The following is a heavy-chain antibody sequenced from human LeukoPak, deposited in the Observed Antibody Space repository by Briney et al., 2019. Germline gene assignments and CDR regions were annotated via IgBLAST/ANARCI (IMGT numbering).Heavy chain of an antibody. D-gene: IGHD6-13*01. V-gene: IGHV4-34*01. Sequence: PSETLSLTCAVYGGSFSGYYWSWIRQPPGKGLEWIGEINHSGSTNYNPSLKSRVTISVDTSKNQFSLKLSSVTAADTAVYYCARNEGQQLSRRWFDPWGQGTLVTVSS. CDR2: INHSGST. CDR3: ARNEGQQLSRRWFDP. CDR1: GGSFSGYY. J-gene: IGHJ5*02.